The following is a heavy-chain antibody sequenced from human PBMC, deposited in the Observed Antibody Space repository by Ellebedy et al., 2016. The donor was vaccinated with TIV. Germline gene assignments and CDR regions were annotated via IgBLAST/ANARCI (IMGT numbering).Heavy chain of an antibody. Sequence: GESLKISCAASGFTFSNFWMSWVRQAPGRGLEWVANIKEDGSEKNYVDSVKGRFTVSRDNAKKSLYLQMNNLRAEDTAVYYCARDFDTAPMKTIFDYWGHGTLVTVSS. J-gene: IGHJ4*01. CDR1: GFTFSNFW. V-gene: IGHV3-7*01. D-gene: IGHD5-18*01. CDR3: ARDFDTAPMKTIFDY. CDR2: IKEDGSEK.